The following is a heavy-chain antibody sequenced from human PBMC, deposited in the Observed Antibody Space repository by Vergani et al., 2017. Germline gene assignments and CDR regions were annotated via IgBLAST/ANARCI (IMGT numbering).Heavy chain of an antibody. CDR3: HRGGVPVDY. Sequence: QVQLVESGGGVVQPGGSLRLSCAASGFTFSSYGMHWVRQAPGKGLEWVACIRYDGSNKYYADSVQGRFTISRDNSKNTLYLQMNRLRAEDTAVYYCHRGGVPVDYGGQGTLVTVSS. CDR1: GFTFSSYG. V-gene: IGHV3-30*02. CDR2: IRYDGSNK. D-gene: IGHD3-16*01. J-gene: IGHJ4*02.